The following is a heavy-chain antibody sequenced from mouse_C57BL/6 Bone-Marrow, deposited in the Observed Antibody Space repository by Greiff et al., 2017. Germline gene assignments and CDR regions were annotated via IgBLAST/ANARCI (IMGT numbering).Heavy chain of an antibody. CDR2: INPSSGYT. J-gene: IGHJ1*03. D-gene: IGHD2-1*01. CDR3: ARRPGGNLWYFDV. Sequence: VQLQQSGAELAKPGASVKLSCKASGYTFTSYWMHWVKQRPGKGLEWIGYINPSSGYTKYNQKFKDKATLTAAKSSSTSYMQLSSLTYEDSAVDYSARRPGGNLWYFDVWGTGTTVTVSS. CDR1: GYTFTSYW. V-gene: IGHV1-7*01.